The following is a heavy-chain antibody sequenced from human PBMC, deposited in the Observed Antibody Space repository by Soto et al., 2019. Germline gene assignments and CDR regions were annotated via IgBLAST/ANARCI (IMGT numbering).Heavy chain of an antibody. D-gene: IGHD3-10*01. CDR2: INPNSGGT. CDR1: GYTFTGYY. CDR3: ARDYYGSGSYYTSLIKHWFDP. J-gene: IGHJ5*02. Sequence: ASVKVSCKASGYTFTGYYMHWVRQAPGQGLEWMGWINPNSGGTNYAQKFQGWVTMTRDTSISTAYMELSRLRSDDTAAYYCARDYYGSGSYYTSLIKHWFDPWGQGTLVTVSS. V-gene: IGHV1-2*04.